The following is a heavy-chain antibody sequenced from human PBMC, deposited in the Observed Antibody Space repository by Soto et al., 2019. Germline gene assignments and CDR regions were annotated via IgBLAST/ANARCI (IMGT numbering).Heavy chain of an antibody. Sequence: AGGSLRLSCAASGFTFSSYAMSWVRQAPGKGLEWVSAISGSGGSTYYADSVKGRFTISRDNSKNTLYLQMNSLRAEDTAVYYCAKARGVIINYFDYWGQGTLVTVSS. D-gene: IGHD3-10*01. V-gene: IGHV3-23*01. J-gene: IGHJ4*02. CDR1: GFTFSSYA. CDR2: ISGSGGST. CDR3: AKARGVIINYFDY.